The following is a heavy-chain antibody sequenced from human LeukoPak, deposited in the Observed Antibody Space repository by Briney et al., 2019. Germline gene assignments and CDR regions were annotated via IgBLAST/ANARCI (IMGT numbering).Heavy chain of an antibody. Sequence: ASVKVSCKASGYTFTSYGISWVRQAPGQGLEWMGWISAYNGNTNYAQKLQGRVTMTTDTSTSTAYMELSSLRSEDTAVYYCARGGSLAVAPHQYYFDCWGQGTLVTVSS. CDR3: ARGGSLAVAPHQYYFDC. CDR1: GYTFTSYG. CDR2: ISAYNGNT. D-gene: IGHD6-19*01. J-gene: IGHJ4*02. V-gene: IGHV1-18*01.